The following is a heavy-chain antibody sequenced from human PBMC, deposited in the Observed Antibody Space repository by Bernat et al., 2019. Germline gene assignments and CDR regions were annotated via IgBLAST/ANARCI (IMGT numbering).Heavy chain of an antibody. D-gene: IGHD3-22*01. CDR3: ATPWRATDYYGSSGYYGWDAFDS. CDR2: VYFSGST. Sequence: QVQLQESGPGLVKPSETLSLTCTVSAGPISSNNYFWGWIREPPGKGLEWIGSVYFSGSTYYYPSLKGRVTISVETSKNQFSRKLSSVTAADTAVYCGATPWRATDYYGSSGYYGWDAFDSWGQGTMVTVSS. V-gene: IGHV4-39*01. CDR1: AGPISSNNYF. J-gene: IGHJ3*02.